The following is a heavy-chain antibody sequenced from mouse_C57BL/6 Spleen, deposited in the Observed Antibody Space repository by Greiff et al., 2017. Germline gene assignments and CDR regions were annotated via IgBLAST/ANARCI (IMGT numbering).Heavy chain of an antibody. CDR3: ARSGYGNGKSYFDY. V-gene: IGHV1-58*01. Sequence: VQLKQSGAELVRPGSPVKMSCKISGYTSISYGINWVKQRPGQGLEWIGYIYIGNGYTEYNEKFKGKATLTSDTSSSTAYMKLSSLASEDSAIYFCARSGYGNGKSYFDYWGQGTTHTVSS. D-gene: IGHD2-1*01. CDR1: GYTSISYG. J-gene: IGHJ2*01. CDR2: IYIGNGYT.